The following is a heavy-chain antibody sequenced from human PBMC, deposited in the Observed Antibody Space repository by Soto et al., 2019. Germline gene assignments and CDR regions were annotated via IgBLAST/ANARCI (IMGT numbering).Heavy chain of an antibody. CDR2: ISGSGGST. V-gene: IGHV3-23*01. J-gene: IGHJ6*02. CDR1: GFTFSSYA. CDR3: AKEGIAAAGAPLFDYYYGMDV. Sequence: LRLSCAASGFTFSSYAMSWVRQAPGKGLEWVSAISGSGGSTYYADSVKGRFTISRDNSKNTLYLQMNSLRAEDTAVYYCAKEGIAAAGAPLFDYYYGMDVWGQGTTVTVSS. D-gene: IGHD6-13*01.